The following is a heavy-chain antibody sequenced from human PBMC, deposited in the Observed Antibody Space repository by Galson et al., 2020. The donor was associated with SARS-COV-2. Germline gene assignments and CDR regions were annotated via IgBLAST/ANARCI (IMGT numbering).Heavy chain of an antibody. Sequence: ASETLSLTCTVPGVPISAGTYSWNWIRQPPGRGLEWIGNIHNSGSTNYNPSLKSRVTISVDTSKNQFSLKLSSVTAADTAVYYCASGPYWGQGNLVTVSS. V-gene: IGHV4-61*01. CDR2: IHNSGST. CDR3: ASGPY. CDR1: GVPISAGTYS. J-gene: IGHJ4*02.